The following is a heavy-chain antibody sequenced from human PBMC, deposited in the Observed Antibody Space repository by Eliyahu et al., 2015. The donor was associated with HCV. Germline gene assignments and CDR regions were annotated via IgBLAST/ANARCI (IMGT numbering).Heavy chain of an antibody. CDR3: ARDGGYSRSWYEIDH. CDR1: GFTFSNYY. V-gene: IGHV3-33*01. CDR2: IWDDGSNK. D-gene: IGHD6-13*01. Sequence: QVQLVXSGGGVVQPGKSLRLSCTASGFTFSNYYIHWVRQTAAKGLEWVAFIWDDGSNKYYGDSVRGRFTISRDNSKNTVYLQMNSLRAEDTGLYYCARDGGYSRSWYEIDHWGQGTLVTVSS. J-gene: IGHJ4*02.